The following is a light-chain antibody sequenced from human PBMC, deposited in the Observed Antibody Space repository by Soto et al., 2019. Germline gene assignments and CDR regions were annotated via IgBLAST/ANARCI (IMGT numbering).Light chain of an antibody. CDR1: SSNIGRNT. CDR3: ASWDDSLNGLV. Sequence: QSVLTQPPSASGTPGQRVTISCSGSSSNIGRNTVDWYQHLPGTAPKLLIYSNDQPPSGVPDRFSGSKSGTSASLAISGLQSEDEADYYCASWDDSLNGLVFGTGTKLTVL. CDR2: SND. J-gene: IGLJ1*01. V-gene: IGLV1-44*01.